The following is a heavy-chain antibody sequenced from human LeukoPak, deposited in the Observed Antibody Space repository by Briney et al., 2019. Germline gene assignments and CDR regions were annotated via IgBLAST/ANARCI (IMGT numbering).Heavy chain of an antibody. CDR2: ISSSGSTI. CDR1: GLTSSDYH. D-gene: IGHD1-26*01. V-gene: IGHV3-11*04. CDR3: AGIRGLLPDFDY. Sequence: GGSLRLSCAASGLTSSDYHMSWIRQAPGKGLEWVSYISSSGSTIYYADSVKGRFTISRDNAKNSLYLQMNSLRAEDTAVYYCAGIRGLLPDFDYWGQGTLVTVSS. J-gene: IGHJ4*02.